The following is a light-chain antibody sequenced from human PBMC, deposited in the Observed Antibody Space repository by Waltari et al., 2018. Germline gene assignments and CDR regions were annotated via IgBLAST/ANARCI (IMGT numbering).Light chain of an antibody. J-gene: IGLJ3*02. Sequence: QSALTQTASVSGSPGQSITISCTGTSSDVGSYNLVSWYHQHPGKVPKFMIYEGSERPSGVSNRFSGTKSGNTATLTISGLQAEDEADYYCCSYAGSNSWVFGGGTKLTVV. CDR3: CSYAGSNSWV. V-gene: IGLV2-23*01. CDR2: EGS. CDR1: SSDVGSYNL.